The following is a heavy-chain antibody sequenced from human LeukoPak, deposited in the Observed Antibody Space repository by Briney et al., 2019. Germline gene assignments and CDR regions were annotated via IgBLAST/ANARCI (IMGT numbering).Heavy chain of an antibody. Sequence: SVKVSCKASGGTFSSYTISWVRQAPGQGLEWMGRIIPILGIANYAQKFQGRVTITADKSTSTAYMELSSLRSEDTAVYYCAICYDSSGYCPQNDAFDIWGQGTMVTVSS. CDR2: IIPILGIA. J-gene: IGHJ3*02. CDR3: AICYDSSGYCPQNDAFDI. D-gene: IGHD3-22*01. V-gene: IGHV1-69*02. CDR1: GGTFSSYT.